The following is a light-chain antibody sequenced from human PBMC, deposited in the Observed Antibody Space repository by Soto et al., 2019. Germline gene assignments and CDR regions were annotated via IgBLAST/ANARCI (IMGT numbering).Light chain of an antibody. CDR1: SSNLGAGHD. CDR2: GNG. V-gene: IGLV1-40*01. Sequence: VLTQPPSVSGAPGQGVSLSCTGSSSNLGAGHDVHWYQQVQGTAPRLLIYGNGNRPSGVPDRFSGSKSGTLASLAITGLQAEDEGFYYCQSYDISISGGVFGGGTKLTVL. J-gene: IGLJ3*02. CDR3: QSYDISISGGV.